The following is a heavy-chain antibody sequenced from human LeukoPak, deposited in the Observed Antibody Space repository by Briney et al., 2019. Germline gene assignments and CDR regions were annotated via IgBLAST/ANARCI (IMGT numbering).Heavy chain of an antibody. CDR3: ARDAPAWSRDY. J-gene: IGHJ4*02. CDR1: GFTFITYG. CDR2: ISGDNGDT. Sequence: ASVKVSCKASGFTFITYGFGWVRQAPGQGLEWMGRISGDNGDTNYAQKFQGRVTMSTDRSTNTAYMELRSLRSDDTAVFYCARDAPAWSRDYWGQGTLVTVSS. D-gene: IGHD2-8*02. V-gene: IGHV1-18*01.